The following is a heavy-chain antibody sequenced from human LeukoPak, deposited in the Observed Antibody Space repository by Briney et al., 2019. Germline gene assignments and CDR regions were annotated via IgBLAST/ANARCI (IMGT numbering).Heavy chain of an antibody. J-gene: IGHJ4*02. CDR3: ARPSNYYDSSGYPWYFDY. CDR1: GFTFSSYA. D-gene: IGHD3-22*01. Sequence: PGGSVRLSCAASGFTFSSYAMHWVRQAPGKGLEWVAVISYDGSNKYYADSVKGRFTISRDNSKNTLYLQMISLRAEDTAVYYCARPSNYYDSSGYPWYFDYWGQGTLVTVSS. CDR2: ISYDGSNK. V-gene: IGHV3-30*04.